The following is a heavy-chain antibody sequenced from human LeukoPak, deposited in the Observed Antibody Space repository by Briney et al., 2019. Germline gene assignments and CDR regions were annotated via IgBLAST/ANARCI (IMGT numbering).Heavy chain of an antibody. D-gene: IGHD5-12*01. J-gene: IGHJ6*03. Sequence: ASVKVSRKASGDTFSDYYAHWVRQAPGQGLEWMGWINPNNGGTNYAQTFQGRVTMTRDTSISTAYMELSRLRSDDTAVYYCAIKTLGLLRKGGAMDVWGKGTTVTVSS. CDR3: AIKTLGLLRKGGAMDV. CDR1: GDTFSDYY. V-gene: IGHV1-2*02. CDR2: INPNNGGT.